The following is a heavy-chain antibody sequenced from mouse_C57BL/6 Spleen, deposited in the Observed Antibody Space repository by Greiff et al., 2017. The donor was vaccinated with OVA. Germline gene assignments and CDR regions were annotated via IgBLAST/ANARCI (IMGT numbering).Heavy chain of an antibody. Sequence: EVKVVESGGGLVKPGGSLKLSCAASGFTFSDYGMHWVRQAPEKGLEWVAYISSGSSTIYYADTVKGRFTISRDNAKNTLFLQMTSLRSEDTAMYYCARRVLRHYAMDYWGQGTSVTVSS. V-gene: IGHV5-17*01. CDR1: GFTFSDYG. CDR3: ARRVLRHYAMDY. J-gene: IGHJ4*01. D-gene: IGHD1-2*01. CDR2: ISSGSSTI.